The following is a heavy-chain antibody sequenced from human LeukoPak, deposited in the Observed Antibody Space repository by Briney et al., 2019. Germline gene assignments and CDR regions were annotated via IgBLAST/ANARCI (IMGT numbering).Heavy chain of an antibody. D-gene: IGHD4-17*01. Sequence: ASVKVSCKASGYTFTSYDINWVRQATGQGLEWMGWMNPNSGNTGYAQKFQGWVTMTRDTSISTAYMELSRLRSDDTAVYYCARGGTVTTSAYYYGMDVWGQGTTVTVSS. CDR3: ARGGTVTTSAYYYGMDV. V-gene: IGHV1-8*01. J-gene: IGHJ6*02. CDR2: MNPNSGNT. CDR1: GYTFTSYD.